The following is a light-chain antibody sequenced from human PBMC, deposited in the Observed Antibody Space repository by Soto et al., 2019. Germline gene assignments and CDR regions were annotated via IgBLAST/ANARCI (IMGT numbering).Light chain of an antibody. J-gene: IGLJ1*01. V-gene: IGLV2-11*01. CDR2: DVT. CDR1: SSDIGGYNY. CDR3: CSYAGTTHV. Sequence: QSALTQPPSVSGSPGESVTIYCTGISSDIGGYNYVSWYQQLPGKAPKVMIYDVTKRPSGVPDRFSGSNSGNTASLTISGLQAEDEADYYCCSYAGTTHVFGNGTKVTVL.